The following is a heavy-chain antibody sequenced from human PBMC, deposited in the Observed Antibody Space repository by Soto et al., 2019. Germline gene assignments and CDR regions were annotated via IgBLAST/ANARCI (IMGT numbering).Heavy chain of an antibody. CDR3: ARDPGEDIVVVVAATLAFDI. V-gene: IGHV1-18*01. J-gene: IGHJ3*02. Sequence: GSSVKGSCKASGYALTSYGSSWGRQAPGQGLEWMGWISAYNGNTNYAQKLQGRVTMTTDTSTSTAYMELRSLRSDDTAVYYCARDPGEDIVVVVAATLAFDIWGQGTMVTVSS. D-gene: IGHD2-15*01. CDR2: ISAYNGNT. CDR1: GYALTSYG.